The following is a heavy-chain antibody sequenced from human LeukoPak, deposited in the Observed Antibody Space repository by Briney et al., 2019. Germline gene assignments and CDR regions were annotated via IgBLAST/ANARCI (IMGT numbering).Heavy chain of an antibody. CDR3: ARGSKLVIYYYYYMDV. J-gene: IGHJ6*03. CDR2: IIPIFGTA. CDR1: GGTFGSYA. Sequence: ASVKVSCKASGGTFGSYAISWVRQAPGQGLEWMGGIIPIFGTANYAQKFQGRVTITTDESTSTAYMELSSLRSEDTAVYYCARGSKLVIYYYYYMDVWGKGTTVTVSS. D-gene: IGHD6-13*01. V-gene: IGHV1-69*05.